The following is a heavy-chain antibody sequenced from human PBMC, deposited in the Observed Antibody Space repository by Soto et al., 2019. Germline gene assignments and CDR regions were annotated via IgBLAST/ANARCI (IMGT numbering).Heavy chain of an antibody. V-gene: IGHV4-39*01. D-gene: IGHD6-13*01. CDR3: ARLRAAAVFY. Sequence: QLQLQESGPGLVKPSETLSLTCTVSGGSISSSSYYWGWIRQPPGKGLEWIGSIYYSGSTYYNPSLKSRVTISVDTSKNQFSLKLSSVTAADTAVYYCARLRAAAVFYWGQGTLLTVSS. CDR1: GGSISSSSYY. CDR2: IYYSGST. J-gene: IGHJ4*02.